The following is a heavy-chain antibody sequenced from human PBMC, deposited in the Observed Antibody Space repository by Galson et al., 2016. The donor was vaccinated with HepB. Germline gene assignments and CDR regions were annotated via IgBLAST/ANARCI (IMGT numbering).Heavy chain of an antibody. CDR1: GFAFSDYY. CDR3: AREGGQMYSYYGSGPYFDF. V-gene: IGHV3-11*01. CDR2: ISTSGDTT. J-gene: IGHJ4*02. D-gene: IGHD3-22*01. Sequence: SLRLSCAASGFAFSDYYMSWIRQAPGKGLEWLSYISTSGDTTYSADSVKGRFTISRDNAKNSPYLQMNSLRAGDTAVYYCAREGGQMYSYYGSGPYFDFWGQGTVVTVSS.